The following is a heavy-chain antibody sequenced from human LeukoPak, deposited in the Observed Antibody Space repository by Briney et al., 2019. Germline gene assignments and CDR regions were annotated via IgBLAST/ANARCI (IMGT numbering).Heavy chain of an antibody. J-gene: IGHJ5*02. CDR3: ATGSGT. Sequence: GGSLRLSCAASGFTFNSYAMSWVCQAPGKGLEWVSAIGGSGSSTYYTDSVKGRFTISRDNSKNTLYLQMNSLRAEDTAVYYCATGSGTWGQGTRVTVSS. V-gene: IGHV3-23*01. CDR1: GFTFNSYA. CDR2: IGGSGSST.